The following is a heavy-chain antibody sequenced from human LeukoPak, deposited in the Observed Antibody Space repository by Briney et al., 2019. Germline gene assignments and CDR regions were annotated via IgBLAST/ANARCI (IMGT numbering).Heavy chain of an antibody. CDR1: GLTVSSNY. Sequence: PGGSLRLSCAVSGLTVSSNYMNWVRQAPGKGLEWVSVIYSGGSTYYADSVKGRFTISRDNSKNTLYLQMNGLRAEDTAVYYCARGAYGSGSYGDNWFDPWGQGTLVTVSS. CDR2: IYSGGST. J-gene: IGHJ5*02. V-gene: IGHV3-66*01. D-gene: IGHD3-10*01. CDR3: ARGAYGSGSYGDNWFDP.